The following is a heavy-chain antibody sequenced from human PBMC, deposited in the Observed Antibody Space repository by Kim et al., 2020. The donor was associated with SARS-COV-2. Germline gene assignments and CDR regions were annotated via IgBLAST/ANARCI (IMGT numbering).Heavy chain of an antibody. V-gene: IGHV3-53*01. D-gene: IGHD3-9*01. CDR2: IYSGGST. CDR3: ARVYYDILTGFHDAFDI. CDR1: GFTVSSNY. Sequence: GGSLRLSCAASGFTVSSNYMSWVRQAPGKGLEWVSVIYSGGSTYYADSVKGRFTISRDNSKNTLYLQMNSLRAEDTAVYYCARVYYDILTGFHDAFDIWGQGTMVTVSS. J-gene: IGHJ3*02.